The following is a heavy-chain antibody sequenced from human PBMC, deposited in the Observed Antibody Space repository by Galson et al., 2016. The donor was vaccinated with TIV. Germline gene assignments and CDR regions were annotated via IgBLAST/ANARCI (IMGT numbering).Heavy chain of an antibody. CDR3: TTELGYCSGGYCYYFDY. V-gene: IGHV3-15*01. J-gene: IGHJ4*02. D-gene: IGHD2-15*01. Sequence: SLRLSCAASGYIFSNAWMSWVRQAPGKGLEWVGRIKSNFDGGTTDYAAPVKGRFTISRHDSKNKIFLQMNRLKTEDTAVYYCTTELGYCSGGYCYYFDYWGQGTLVTVSS. CDR2: IKSNFDGGTT. CDR1: GYIFSNAW.